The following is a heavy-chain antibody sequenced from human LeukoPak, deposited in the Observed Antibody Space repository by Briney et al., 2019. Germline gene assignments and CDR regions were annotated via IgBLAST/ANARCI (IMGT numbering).Heavy chain of an antibody. D-gene: IGHD6-13*01. CDR3: GKDQEIAAAGVLDY. CDR1: GFTFSSYA. V-gene: IGHV3-23*01. J-gene: IGHJ4*02. CDR2: ISGSGGST. Sequence: PGGSLRLSCAASGFTFSSYAMSWVRQAPGKGLEWVSAISGSGGSTYYADTVKGRFTISRDNSKNTLYLQMNSLRAEDTAVYYCGKDQEIAAAGVLDYWGQGTLVTVSS.